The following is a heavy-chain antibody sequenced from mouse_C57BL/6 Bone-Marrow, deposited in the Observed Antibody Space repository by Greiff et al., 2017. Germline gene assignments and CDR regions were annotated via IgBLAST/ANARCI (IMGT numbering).Heavy chain of an antibody. CDR1: GYTFTSYW. V-gene: IGHV1-7*01. J-gene: IGHJ4*01. Sequence: QVQLKQSGAELAKPGASVKLSCKASGYTFTSYWMHWVKQRPGQGLEWIGYINPSSGYTKYNQKFKDKATLTADKSSRTAYMQLSSLTYEDSAVYYCARLYYYAMDYWGQGTSVTVSS. CDR2: INPSSGYT. CDR3: ARLYYYAMDY.